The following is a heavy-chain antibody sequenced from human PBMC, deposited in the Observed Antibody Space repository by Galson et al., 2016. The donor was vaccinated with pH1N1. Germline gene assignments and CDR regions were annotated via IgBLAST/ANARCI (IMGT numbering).Heavy chain of an antibody. V-gene: IGHV4-59*06. J-gene: IGHJ4*02. Sequence: LSLTCTVSGGSISSYYWSWIRQPPGKGLEWIGYIYYSGSTYYNPSLKSRVTISVDTSKNQFSLKLSSVTAADTAVYYCARQIAAAGTFYIDYWGQGTLVTVSS. CDR1: GGSISSYY. CDR2: IYYSGST. D-gene: IGHD6-13*01. CDR3: ARQIAAAGTFYIDY.